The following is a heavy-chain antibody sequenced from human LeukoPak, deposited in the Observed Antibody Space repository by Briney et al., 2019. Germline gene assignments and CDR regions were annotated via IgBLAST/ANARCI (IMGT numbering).Heavy chain of an antibody. CDR3: ARGGHSSSSSPYRNYFDY. J-gene: IGHJ4*02. Sequence: PSETLSLTCAVYGGSFSGYYGSWIRQPPGKGLEWIGEINHSGSTNYNPFLKSRVTISVDTPKNQFSLKLSSVTAADTAVYYCARGGHSSSSSPYRNYFDYWGQGTLVTVSS. D-gene: IGHD6-6*01. CDR1: GGSFSGYY. V-gene: IGHV4-34*01. CDR2: INHSGST.